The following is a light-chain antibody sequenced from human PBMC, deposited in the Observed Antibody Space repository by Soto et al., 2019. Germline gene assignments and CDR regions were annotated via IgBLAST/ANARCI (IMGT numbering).Light chain of an antibody. CDR2: WAS. Sequence: DIVMTQSPDSLAVSLGERATINCKSSQTVLHTSRNKNFVAWYQQTPGQPPKLLISWASTRESGVPDRFSGSGSGTDFTLTINNLQAEDVALYYCQQYYRIPLTFGGGTRLEIK. V-gene: IGKV4-1*01. CDR3: QQYYRIPLT. CDR1: QTVLHTSRNKNF. J-gene: IGKJ4*01.